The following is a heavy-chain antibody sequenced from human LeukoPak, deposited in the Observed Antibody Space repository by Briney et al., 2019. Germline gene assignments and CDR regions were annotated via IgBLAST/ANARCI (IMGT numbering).Heavy chain of an antibody. J-gene: IGHJ4*02. CDR2: IYHSEST. V-gene: IGHV4-38-2*01. CDR1: GFSISSGYY. Sequence: PSETLSLTCAVSGFSISSGYYWGWIRQPPGKGLEWIGSIYHSESTYYNPSLKSRVTIPVDTSTNQFSLKLRSVTAADTAVYYCARVRDGHNFGYFDYWGQGTLVTVSS. D-gene: IGHD5-24*01. CDR3: ARVRDGHNFGYFDY.